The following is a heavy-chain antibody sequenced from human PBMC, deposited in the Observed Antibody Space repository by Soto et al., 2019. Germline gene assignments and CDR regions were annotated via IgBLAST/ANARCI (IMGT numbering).Heavy chain of an antibody. CDR2: ISAYNGNT. D-gene: IGHD3-10*01. V-gene: IGHV1-18*01. Sequence: ASVKVSCKASGYTFTSYGISLVRQAPGQGLEWMGWISAYNGNTNYAQKLQGRVTMTTDTSTSTAYMELRSLRSDDTAVYYCARDLGTMVRGVMAGYAFDIWGQGTMVTVSS. J-gene: IGHJ3*02. CDR1: GYTFTSYG. CDR3: ARDLGTMVRGVMAGYAFDI.